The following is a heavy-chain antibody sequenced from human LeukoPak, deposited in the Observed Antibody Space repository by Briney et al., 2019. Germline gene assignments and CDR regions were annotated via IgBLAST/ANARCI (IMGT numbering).Heavy chain of an antibody. CDR1: GFTFSSNY. CDR3: ARDGSSYDSSGYFDY. Sequence: PGGSLRLSCAASGFTFSSNYMSWVRQAPGKGLEWVSVIYSGGSTYYADSVRGRFTISRDNSKNTLYLQMNSLRAEDTAVYYCARDGSSYDSSGYFDYWGQGTLVTVSS. CDR2: IYSGGST. V-gene: IGHV3-53*05. D-gene: IGHD3-22*01. J-gene: IGHJ4*02.